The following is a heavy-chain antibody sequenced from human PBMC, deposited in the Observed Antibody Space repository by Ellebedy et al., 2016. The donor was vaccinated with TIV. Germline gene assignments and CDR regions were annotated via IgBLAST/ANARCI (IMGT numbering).Heavy chain of an antibody. J-gene: IGHJ3*02. CDR3: ASPHDGDYAFDI. V-gene: IGHV4-4*07. CDR2: IYPNGNT. D-gene: IGHD4-17*01. Sequence: SETLSLXXTVSGGSISIYYWSWIRQPAGKGLEWIGRIYPNGNTNYNPSLKSRVTVSVDTSKNQISLKLSSVTAADTAVYYCASPHDGDYAFDIWGQGTLVTVSS. CDR1: GGSISIYY.